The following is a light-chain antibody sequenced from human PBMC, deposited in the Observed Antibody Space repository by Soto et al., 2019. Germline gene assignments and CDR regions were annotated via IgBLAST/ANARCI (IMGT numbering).Light chain of an antibody. J-gene: IGKJ1*01. CDR2: GAS. V-gene: IGKV3-15*01. CDR1: QNISSN. Sequence: EIVMMQSPATLSVSPGERATLSCRASQNISSNLAWYQQKPGQAPRVLIDGASTRATGIPARFSGSGSGTEFTLTISSLQCEDFAVYYCQQYNNWLWTFGQGTKVEIK. CDR3: QQYNNWLWT.